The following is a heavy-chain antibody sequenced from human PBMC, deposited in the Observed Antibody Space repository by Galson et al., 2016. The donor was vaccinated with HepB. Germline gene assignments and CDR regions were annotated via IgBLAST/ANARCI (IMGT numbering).Heavy chain of an antibody. CDR1: GFSLTTGSMG. D-gene: IGHD4-11*01. Sequence: PALVKPTQTLTLTCTFSGFSLTTGSMGVNWIRQPPGRALEWLARIDWDDDKYYNTSLRTRLTISKDTSKNQVVLTMTNMDPVDTATYYCARMFDYNSDFDGWGQGTVVTVSS. J-gene: IGHJ4*02. CDR2: IDWDDDK. CDR3: ARMFDYNSDFDG. V-gene: IGHV2-70*11.